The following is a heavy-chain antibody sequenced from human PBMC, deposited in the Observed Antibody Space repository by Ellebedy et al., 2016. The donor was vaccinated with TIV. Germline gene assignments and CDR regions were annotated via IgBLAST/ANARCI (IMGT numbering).Heavy chain of an antibody. CDR2: INHSGST. V-gene: IGHV4-34*01. J-gene: IGHJ6*02. D-gene: IGHD3-9*01. CDR3: ARAPGQILTGYYKRYYGMDV. CDR1: SGSFSGYY. Sequence: MPSETLSLTCAVYSGSFSGYYWSWIRQPPGKGLEWIGEINHSGSTNHNPSLKSRVTISVDTSKNQFSLKLSSVTAADTAVYYCARAPGQILTGYYKRYYGMDVWGQGTTVTVSS.